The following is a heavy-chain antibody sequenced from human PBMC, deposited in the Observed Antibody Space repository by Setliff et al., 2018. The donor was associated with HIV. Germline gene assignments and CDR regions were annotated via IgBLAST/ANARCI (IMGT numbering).Heavy chain of an antibody. CDR1: GYTFTGYY. V-gene: IGHV1-2*06. J-gene: IGHJ4*01. D-gene: IGHD3-3*01. CDR3: AREHYDLLIGSTDY. CDR2: INPNSGGT. Sequence: ASVKVSCKASGYTFTGYYMHWVRQAPGQGLEWMGRINPNSGGTNYAQKFQGRVTMTRDTSISTAYMELSRLRSDDTAVYYCAREHYDLLIGSTDYWGHVTLVTVSS.